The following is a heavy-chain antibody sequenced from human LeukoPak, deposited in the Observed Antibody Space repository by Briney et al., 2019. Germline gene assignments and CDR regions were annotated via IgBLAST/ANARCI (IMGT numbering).Heavy chain of an antibody. CDR2: INHSGST. Sequence: PSETLSLTCAVYGGSFSGYYWSWIRQPPGKGLEWIGAINHSGSTNYNPSLKSRVTISVDTSKNQFSLKLSSVTAADTAVYYCARGKRGYSSSWYDYWGQGTLVTVSS. V-gene: IGHV4-34*01. CDR3: ARGKRGYSSSWYDY. D-gene: IGHD6-13*01. J-gene: IGHJ4*02. CDR1: GGSFSGYY.